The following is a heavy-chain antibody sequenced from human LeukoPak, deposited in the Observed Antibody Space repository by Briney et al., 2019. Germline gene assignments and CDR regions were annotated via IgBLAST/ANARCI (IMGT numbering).Heavy chain of an antibody. CDR1: GYTFTGYY. D-gene: IGHD5-18*01. J-gene: IGHJ4*02. CDR3: ARDLKRGYSQAAGY. Sequence: ASVKVSCKASGYTFTGYYMHWVRRAPRHRLECLGWINPNSGGTNYAQKFQGRVTMTRDTSISTAYMELSRLRSDDTAVYYCARDLKRGYSQAAGYWGQGTLVTVSS. V-gene: IGHV1-2*02. CDR2: INPNSGGT.